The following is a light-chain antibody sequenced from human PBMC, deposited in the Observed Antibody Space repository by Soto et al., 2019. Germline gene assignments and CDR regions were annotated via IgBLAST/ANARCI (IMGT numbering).Light chain of an antibody. CDR3: ASWDASLRV. CDR1: ISNIGSNY. J-gene: IGLJ1*01. Sequence: QSVLTQPPSAAGTPGQRVTISFSGSISNIGSNYVYWYQQLPGTAPKLLIYSNNQRPSGVPDRFSGSKSGTAASLAISGLRSEDEADYYCASWDASLRVFGTGTKVTVL. V-gene: IGLV1-47*02. CDR2: SNN.